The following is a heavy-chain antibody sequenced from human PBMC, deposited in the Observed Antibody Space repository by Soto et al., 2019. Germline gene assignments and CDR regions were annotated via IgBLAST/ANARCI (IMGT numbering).Heavy chain of an antibody. V-gene: IGHV3-33*01. D-gene: IGHD6-19*01. CDR2: IWYDGSNK. CDR3: ARDGQSLAPYALDV. Sequence: QVQVVESGGGVVQPGRSLRLSCTVSGFTFSGHAMHWVRQAPGKGLEWVAQIWYDGSNKYYADSVKGRFTISRDNSKNILYVQMDSLRFDDTAVYYCARDGQSLAPYALDVWGQGTSVTVSS. CDR1: GFTFSGHA. J-gene: IGHJ6*02.